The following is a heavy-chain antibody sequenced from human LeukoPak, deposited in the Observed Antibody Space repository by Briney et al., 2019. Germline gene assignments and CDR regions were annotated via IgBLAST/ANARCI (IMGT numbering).Heavy chain of an antibody. CDR3: ANLPRGDY. CDR1: GFTVSRNY. D-gene: IGHD3-10*01. J-gene: IGHJ4*02. CDR2: IYSGGNT. Sequence: PGGSLRLXCAASGFTVSRNYMSWVRQAPGKGLEWVSVIYSGGNTYYADFVKGRFTISRDNSKNTLYLQINSLTAEDTAVYYCANLPRGDYWGLGTLVTVSS. V-gene: IGHV3-53*01.